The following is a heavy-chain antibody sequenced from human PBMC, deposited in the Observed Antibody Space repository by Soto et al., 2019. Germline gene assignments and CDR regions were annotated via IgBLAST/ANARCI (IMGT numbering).Heavy chain of an antibody. J-gene: IGHJ6*02. Sequence: GESLTLSCAASGFTFSSDSMNWVRQAPGKGLEWVSSISSSSSYIYYADSVKGRFTISRDNAKNSLYLQMNSLRAEDTAVYYCARTGRKNYGMDVWGQGTTVTVSS. CDR2: ISSSSSYI. V-gene: IGHV3-21*01. CDR3: ARTGRKNYGMDV. CDR1: GFTFSSDS.